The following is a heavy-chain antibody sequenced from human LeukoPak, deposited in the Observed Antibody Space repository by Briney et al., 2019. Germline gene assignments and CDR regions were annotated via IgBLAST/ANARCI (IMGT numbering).Heavy chain of an antibody. V-gene: IGHV3-23*01. CDR2: ISGDDTST. CDR3: AKHLWRDSVWSGEGYYFGY. J-gene: IGHJ4*02. Sequence: GGSLRLSCAASGFTFTNYAMSWVRQAPGKGLEWVSVISGDDTSTNYADSVKGRFTISRDNSKNTLYLQMNSLRAEDTAVYYCAKHLWRDSVWSGEGYYFGYWGQGTLVTVSS. CDR1: GFTFTNYA. D-gene: IGHD3-10*01.